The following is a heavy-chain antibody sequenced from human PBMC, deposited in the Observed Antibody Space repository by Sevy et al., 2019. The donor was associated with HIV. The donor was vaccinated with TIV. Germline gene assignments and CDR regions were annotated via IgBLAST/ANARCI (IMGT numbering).Heavy chain of an antibody. D-gene: IGHD6-19*01. CDR3: ASAVPSTDAFDI. V-gene: IGHV3-21*01. J-gene: IGHJ3*02. Sequence: GGSLRLSCAASGFTFSSYSMHWVRQAPGKGLEWVSSISGLSNYIYYADSMKGRFSISRDNAKNALYLQMISLRAEDKAVFYCASAVPSTDAFDIWGQGTLVTVSS. CDR2: ISGLSNYI. CDR1: GFTFSSYS.